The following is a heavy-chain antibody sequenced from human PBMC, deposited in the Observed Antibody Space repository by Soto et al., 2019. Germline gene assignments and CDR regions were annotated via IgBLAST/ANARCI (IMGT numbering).Heavy chain of an antibody. CDR1: GFTFSSYS. J-gene: IGHJ5*02. V-gene: IGHV3-48*02. D-gene: IGHD3-3*01. CDR2: ISSSSTI. CDR3: ARGSTYYDFWSGYYTGVWFDP. Sequence: GGSLRLSCAASGFTFSSYSMNWVRQAPGKGLEWVSYISSSSTIYYADSVKGRFTISRDNAKNSLYLQMNSLRDEDTAVYYCARGSTYYDFWSGYYTGVWFDPWGQGTLVTVSS.